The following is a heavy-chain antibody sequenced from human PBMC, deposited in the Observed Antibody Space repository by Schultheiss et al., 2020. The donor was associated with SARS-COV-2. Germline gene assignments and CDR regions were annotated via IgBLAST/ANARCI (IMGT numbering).Heavy chain of an antibody. CDR2: IYYSGST. CDR1: GGSISSYY. J-gene: IGHJ4*02. CDR3: ARVSRSEWFGELWTNGHYFDY. D-gene: IGHD3-10*01. V-gene: IGHV4-59*01. Sequence: TLSLTCTVSGGSISSYYWSWIRQPPGKGLEWIGYIYYSGSTNYNPSLKSRVTISVDTSKNQFSLKLSSVTAADTAVYYCARVSRSEWFGELWTNGHYFDYWGQGTLVTVSS.